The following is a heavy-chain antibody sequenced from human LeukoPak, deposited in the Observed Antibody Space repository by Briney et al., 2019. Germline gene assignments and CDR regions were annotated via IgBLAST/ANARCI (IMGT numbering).Heavy chain of an antibody. CDR1: GGSISNYY. CDR3: ARVKSGSWYSDL. CDR2: IYYTGST. Sequence: SETLSLTCTVSGGSISNYYWSWIRQPPGKGLEWIGYIYYTGSTNYNPSLNSRVTISVDTSKNQFSLKLSSVTAADTAVYYCARVKSGSWYSDLWGRGTLVTVSS. V-gene: IGHV4-59*01. J-gene: IGHJ2*01.